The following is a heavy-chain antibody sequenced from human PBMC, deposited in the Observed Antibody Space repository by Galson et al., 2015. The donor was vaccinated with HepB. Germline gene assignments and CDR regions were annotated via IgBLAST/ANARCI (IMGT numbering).Heavy chain of an antibody. CDR2: ISSSSLYV. CDR1: GFTLSTYS. J-gene: IGHJ6*02. V-gene: IGHV3-21*01. D-gene: IGHD3-10*01. Sequence: SLRLSCASSGFTLSTYSMNWVRQAPGKGLEWVSSISSSSLYVYYADSVRGRFTVSRDNAKNSHYLQMNSLSAEDTAVYSCARVYGSGSYGYGMDVWGQGTTVTAS. CDR3: ARVYGSGSYGYGMDV.